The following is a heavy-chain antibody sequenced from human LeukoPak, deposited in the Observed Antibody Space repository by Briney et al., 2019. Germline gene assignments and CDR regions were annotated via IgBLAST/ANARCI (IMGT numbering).Heavy chain of an antibody. J-gene: IGHJ4*02. CDR3: ARDGLNSGTLFDY. Sequence: PGGSLRLSCAASGFTFSSYSVNWVRQAPGKGLEWVSYISSSSSTIYYADSVKGRFTISRDNAKNSLYLQMNSLRAEDTAVYYCARDGLNSGTLFDYWGQGTLVAVSS. V-gene: IGHV3-48*01. CDR2: ISSSSSTI. D-gene: IGHD1-26*01. CDR1: GFTFSSYS.